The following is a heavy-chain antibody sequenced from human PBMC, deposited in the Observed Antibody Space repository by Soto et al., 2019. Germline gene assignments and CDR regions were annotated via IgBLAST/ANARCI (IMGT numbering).Heavy chain of an antibody. V-gene: IGHV3-7*03. Sequence: GGSLRLSCAASGFTFSSYWMSWVRQAPGKGLEWVANIKQDGSEKYYVDSVKGRFTISRDNSKNTLYLQMNSLRVEDTAVYFCARYYDYSGGTSGGMDVWGQGTTVTVSS. CDR2: IKQDGSEK. CDR3: ARYYDYSGGTSGGMDV. CDR1: GFTFSSYW. J-gene: IGHJ6*02. D-gene: IGHD3-16*01.